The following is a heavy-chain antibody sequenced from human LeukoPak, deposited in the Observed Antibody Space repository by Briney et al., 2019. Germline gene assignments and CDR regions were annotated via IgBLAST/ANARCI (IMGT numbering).Heavy chain of an antibody. Sequence: GTSLRLSCAASGFTFSSYGMHWVRQAPGKGLEWVAVISYDGSNKYYADSVKGRFTISRDNSKNTLYLQMNSLRVEDTAVYYCAKGVASSIWNAMDVWGQGTLVTVSS. CDR2: ISYDGSNK. CDR3: AKGVASSIWNAMDV. CDR1: GFTFSSYG. V-gene: IGHV3-30*18. D-gene: IGHD1-1*01. J-gene: IGHJ4*02.